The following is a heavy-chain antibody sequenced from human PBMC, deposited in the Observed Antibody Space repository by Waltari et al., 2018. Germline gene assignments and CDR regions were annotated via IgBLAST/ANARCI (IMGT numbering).Heavy chain of an antibody. D-gene: IGHD4-17*01. Sequence: EVQLVESGGGLVQPGGSLRLSCAASGFTFSSEEMNWVRQAPGKGLEWVSNISSSGSTIYYADSVKGRFTIAKDNAKNSLYLQMNSLRAEDTAVYYCARYYGDYLDAFDIWGQGTMVTVSS. J-gene: IGHJ3*02. CDR1: GFTFSSEE. V-gene: IGHV3-48*03. CDR3: ARYYGDYLDAFDI. CDR2: ISSSGSTI.